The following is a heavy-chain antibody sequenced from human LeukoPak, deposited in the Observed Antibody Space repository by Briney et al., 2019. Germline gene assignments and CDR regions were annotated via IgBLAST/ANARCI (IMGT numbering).Heavy chain of an antibody. V-gene: IGHV4-4*07. CDR3: ARLELGDSSRLFDY. CDR2: IYTSGST. Sequence: SETLSLTCTVSGDSISSFYWSWIRQPAGKGLEWIGRIYTSGSTNYNPSLKSRVTISVDTSKNQFSLKLSSVTAADTAVYYCARLELGDSSRLFDYWGQGTLVTVSS. J-gene: IGHJ4*02. CDR1: GDSISSFY. D-gene: IGHD3-22*01.